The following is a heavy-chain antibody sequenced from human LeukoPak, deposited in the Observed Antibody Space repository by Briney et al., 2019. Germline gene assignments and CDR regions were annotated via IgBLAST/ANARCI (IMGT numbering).Heavy chain of an antibody. D-gene: IGHD3-10*01. V-gene: IGHV4-39*07. CDR1: GGSISSSSYY. CDR2: IYHSGST. J-gene: IGHJ4*02. Sequence: SETLSLTCTVSGGSISSSSYYWGWIRQPPGKGLEWIGSIYHSGSTYYNPSLKSRVTISVDTSKNQFSLKLSSVTAADTAVYYCARGVFFDYWGQGTLVTVSS. CDR3: ARGVFFDY.